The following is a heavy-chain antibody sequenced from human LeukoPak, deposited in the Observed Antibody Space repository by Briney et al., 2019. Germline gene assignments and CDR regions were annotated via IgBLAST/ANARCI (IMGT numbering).Heavy chain of an antibody. CDR1: GGSISSYY. J-gene: IGHJ5*02. CDR3: ARVGRFGDWFDP. V-gene: IGHV4-59*01. Sequence: PSGTLSLTCTVSGGSISSYYWSWIRQPPGKGLEWIGYIYNNGSTNYNPSLKSRVTISVDTSKNQFSLKLSSVTAADTAVYYCARVGRFGDWFDPWGQGTLVTVSS. D-gene: IGHD3-10*01. CDR2: IYNNGST.